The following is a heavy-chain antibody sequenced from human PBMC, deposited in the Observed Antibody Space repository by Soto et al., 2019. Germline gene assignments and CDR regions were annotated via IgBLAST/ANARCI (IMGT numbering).Heavy chain of an antibody. V-gene: IGHV3-23*01. CDR2: ISGTGDST. CDR1: GFTFSSYA. Sequence: GGSLRLSCAASGFTFSSYAMSWVRQAPGKGPEWVSAISGTGDSTYYADSVKGRFTISRDNSKNTLYLQINSLRAEDTAVYYCAKDRDSSGYYYRNYWGQGTLVTVSS. CDR3: AKDRDSSGYYYRNY. D-gene: IGHD3-22*01. J-gene: IGHJ4*02.